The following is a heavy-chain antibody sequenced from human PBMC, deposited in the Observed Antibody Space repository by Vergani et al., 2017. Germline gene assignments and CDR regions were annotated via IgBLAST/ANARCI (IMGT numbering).Heavy chain of an antibody. CDR3: AKTLVPAAIHYYYYYYMDV. Sequence: QVQLVESGGGVVQPGRSLRLSCAASGFTFSSYAMHWVRQAPGKGLEWVAVISYDGSNKYYADSVKGRFTISRDNSKNTLYLQMNSLRAEDTAVYYCAKTLVPAAIHYYYYYYMDVWGKGTTVTVSS. V-gene: IGHV3-30-3*02. J-gene: IGHJ6*03. CDR2: ISYDGSNK. D-gene: IGHD2-2*01. CDR1: GFTFSSYA.